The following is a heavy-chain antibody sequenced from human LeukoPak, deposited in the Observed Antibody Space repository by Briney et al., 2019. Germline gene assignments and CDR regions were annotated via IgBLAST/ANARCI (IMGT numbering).Heavy chain of an antibody. CDR1: GGSFSGYY. V-gene: IGHV4-34*01. CDR2: INHSGST. J-gene: IGHJ5*02. Sequence: SETLSLTCAVYGGSFSGYYWSWIRQPPGKGLEWIGEINHSGSTNYNPSLKSRVTISVDTSKNQFSLKLSSVTAADTAVYYCARSTRSWFDPWGQGTLVTVSS. CDR3: ARSTRSWFDP. D-gene: IGHD3-10*01.